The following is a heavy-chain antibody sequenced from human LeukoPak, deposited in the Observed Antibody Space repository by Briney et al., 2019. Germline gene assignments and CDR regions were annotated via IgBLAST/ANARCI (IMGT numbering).Heavy chain of an antibody. CDR1: GYTFTSYD. D-gene: IGHD6-13*01. CDR3: ARGQSSSWYRWFDP. J-gene: IGHJ5*02. Sequence: ASVKVSCKASGYTFTSYDINWVRQAPGQGLEWMGWMNPNSGNTGYAQKFQGRVTMTRNTSISTAYMELSSLRSEDTAVYYCARGQSSSWYRWFDPWGQGTLVTVSS. V-gene: IGHV1-8*01. CDR2: MNPNSGNT.